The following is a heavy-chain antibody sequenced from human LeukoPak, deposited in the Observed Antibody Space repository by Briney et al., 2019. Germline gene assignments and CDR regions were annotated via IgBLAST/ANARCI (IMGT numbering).Heavy chain of an antibody. J-gene: IGHJ4*02. CDR3: ARDAHYYDSSGYPPHFDY. CDR1: GFTFSSYW. D-gene: IGHD3-22*01. CDR2: IKQDGSEK. V-gene: IGHV3-7*01. Sequence: GGSLRPSCAASGFTFSSYWMSWVRQAPGKGLEWVANIKQDGSEKYYVDSVKGRFTISRDNAKNSLYLQMNSLRAEDTAVYYCARDAHYYDSSGYPPHFDYWGQGTLVTVSS.